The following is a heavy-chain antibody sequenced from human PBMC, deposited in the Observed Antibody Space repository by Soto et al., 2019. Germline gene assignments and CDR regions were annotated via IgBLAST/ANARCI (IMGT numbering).Heavy chain of an antibody. CDR1: GGTFSSYA. CDR2: IIPISDTT. V-gene: IGHV1-69*01. CDR3: ARSQGSSTSLEIYYYYYYGMDV. J-gene: IGHJ6*02. D-gene: IGHD2-2*01. Sequence: QVQLLQSGAEVKKPGSSVKVSCKASGGTFSSYAISWVRQAPGQGLEWMGGIIPISDTTNYAQKFQGRVTITADESTSTAYMELSSLRSEDTAVYYCARSQGSSTSLEIYYYYYYGMDVLGQGTTVTVSS.